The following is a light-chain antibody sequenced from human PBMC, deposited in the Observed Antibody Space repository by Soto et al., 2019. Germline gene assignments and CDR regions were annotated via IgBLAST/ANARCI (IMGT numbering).Light chain of an antibody. CDR1: SSDVGGYNY. V-gene: IGLV2-14*03. J-gene: IGLJ2*01. CDR2: DVS. CDR3: SSYTSISSVV. Sequence: QSVLTQPASVSGSPGQSITISCTGTSSDVGGYNYVSWYQQHPGKAPKVMIFDVSNRPSGVSNRFSGPKSGNTASLTISGLQAEDEADYYCSSYTSISSVVFGGGTKLTVL.